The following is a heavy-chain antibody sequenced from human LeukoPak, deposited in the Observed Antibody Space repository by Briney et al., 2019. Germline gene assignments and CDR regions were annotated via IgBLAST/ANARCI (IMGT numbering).Heavy chain of an antibody. Sequence: PSETLSLTCTVSGVSISSYYWSWIRQPAGKGLEWIGRIYTSGSTNHNPSLKSRVTMSVDKSKNQLSLKLSSVTAADTAMYYCAQWAPTGDYWGQGTLVTVSS. V-gene: IGHV4-4*07. J-gene: IGHJ4*02. D-gene: IGHD1-26*01. CDR1: GVSISSYY. CDR2: IYTSGST. CDR3: AQWAPTGDY.